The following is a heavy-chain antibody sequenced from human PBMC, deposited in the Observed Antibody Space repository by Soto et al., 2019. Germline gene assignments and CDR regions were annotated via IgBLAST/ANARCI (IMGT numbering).Heavy chain of an antibody. CDR3: AEEPRFGDNWFDP. D-gene: IGHD3-10*01. J-gene: IGHJ5*02. CDR2: INAGNGNT. V-gene: IGHV1-3*01. CDR1: GYTFTSYA. Sequence: ASVKVSCKASGYTFTSYAMHWVRQAPGQRLEWMGWINAGNGNTKYSQKFQGRVTITRDTSASTAYMELSSLRSEDTAVYYCAEEPRFGDNWFDPWGKGTLVTVSS.